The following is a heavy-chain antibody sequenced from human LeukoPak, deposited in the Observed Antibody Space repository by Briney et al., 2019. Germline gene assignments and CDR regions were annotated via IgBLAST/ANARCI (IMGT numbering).Heavy chain of an antibody. CDR2: IRYDGNNE. D-gene: IGHD1-26*01. V-gene: IGHV3-30*02. CDR1: GFTFSAHG. Sequence: GGSLRLSCGASGFTFSAHGMHWVRQAPGKGLEWVAFIRYDGNNEFYADSVKGRFTISRDNSKNTLSLQMSSLRAEDTALYYCAKDAGTYYSGSYSTSDFWGQGTLVTVSS. CDR3: AKDAGTYYSGSYSTSDF. J-gene: IGHJ4*02.